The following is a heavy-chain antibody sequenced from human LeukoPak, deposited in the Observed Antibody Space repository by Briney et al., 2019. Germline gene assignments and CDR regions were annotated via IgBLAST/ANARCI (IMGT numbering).Heavy chain of an antibody. D-gene: IGHD3-10*01. CDR2: IRYNRNNQ. V-gene: IGHV3-30*02. CDR1: GFTFNNYG. Sequence: GGSLRLSCAASGFTFNNYGMHWVRQAPGKGLEWVAFIRYNRNNQYYADSVKGRFTISRDNSKNTLYLQMNSLKGDDTAVYYCAKDSAFYYIDVWGKGTTVIISS. CDR3: AKDSAFYYIDV. J-gene: IGHJ6*03.